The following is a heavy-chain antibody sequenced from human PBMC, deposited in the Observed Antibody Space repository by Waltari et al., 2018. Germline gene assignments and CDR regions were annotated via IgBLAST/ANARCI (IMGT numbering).Heavy chain of an antibody. CDR2: IIPIFGTA. V-gene: IGHV1-69*13. J-gene: IGHJ4*02. CDR1: GGTFSSYA. Sequence: QVQLVQSGAEVKKPGASVKVSCKVSGGTFSSYATSWVRQAPGQGLEWMGRIIPIFGTANYAQKFQGRVTITADKSTSTAYMELSSLRSEDTAVYYCARIVAAAGTPIDYWGQGTLVTVSS. CDR3: ARIVAAAGTPIDY. D-gene: IGHD6-13*01.